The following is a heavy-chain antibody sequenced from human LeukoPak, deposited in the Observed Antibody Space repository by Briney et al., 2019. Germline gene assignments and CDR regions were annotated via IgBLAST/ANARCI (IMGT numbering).Heavy chain of an antibody. CDR1: GFTFSTHG. D-gene: IGHD3-10*01. V-gene: IGHV3-74*01. CDR3: ARGARGSGTASDY. Sequence: GGSLRLSCAASGFTFSTHGMHWVRQAPGKGLVWVSRINSDGSSTNYADSVKGRFTISRDNAKNALHLQMNSLRAEDTAVYYCARGARGSGTASDYWGQGTLVTVSS. CDR2: INSDGSST. J-gene: IGHJ4*02.